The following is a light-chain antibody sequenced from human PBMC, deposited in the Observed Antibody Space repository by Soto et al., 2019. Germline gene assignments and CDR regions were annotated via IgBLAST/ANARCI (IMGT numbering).Light chain of an antibody. CDR3: MQATQFPVT. CDR1: QGLLYSEGHTY. V-gene: IGKV2-24*01. CDR2: KIS. Sequence: VMTQSQLSLPVTPGQATSSSCRSSQGLLYSEGHTYLRWLHQRPGQPPRLLIYKISDRFSGVPDRFSGSGAGTDFTLKISRVEAEDVGVYYCMQATQFPVTFGGGTMVHI. J-gene: IGKJ4*01.